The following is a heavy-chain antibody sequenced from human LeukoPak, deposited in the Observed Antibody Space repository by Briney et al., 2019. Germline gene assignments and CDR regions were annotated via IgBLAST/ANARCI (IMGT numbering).Heavy chain of an antibody. CDR2: IYYSGST. CDR1: GGSISSYY. Sequence: PSETLSLTCTVSGGSISSYYWSWIRQPPGKGLEWIGYIYYSGSTNYNPSLKSRVTISVDTSKSQFSLKLSSVTAADTAVYYCARAYHQGWLQLYYFDYWGQGTLVTVSS. V-gene: IGHV4-59*01. J-gene: IGHJ4*02. CDR3: ARAYHQGWLQLYYFDY. D-gene: IGHD5-24*01.